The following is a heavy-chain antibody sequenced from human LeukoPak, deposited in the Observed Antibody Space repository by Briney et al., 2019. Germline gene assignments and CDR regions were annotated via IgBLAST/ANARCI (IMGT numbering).Heavy chain of an antibody. Sequence: ASVKVSCKASGYTFTSYYMHWVRQAPGQGLEWMGIINPSGGSTSYAQKFQGRVTMTRDMSTSTVYMELSSLRSEDTAVYYCARDFKRGSGSIFGVVIGFDYWGQGTLVTVSS. CDR1: GYTFTSYY. D-gene: IGHD3-3*01. CDR3: ARDFKRGSGSIFGVVIGFDY. V-gene: IGHV1-46*01. CDR2: INPSGGST. J-gene: IGHJ4*02.